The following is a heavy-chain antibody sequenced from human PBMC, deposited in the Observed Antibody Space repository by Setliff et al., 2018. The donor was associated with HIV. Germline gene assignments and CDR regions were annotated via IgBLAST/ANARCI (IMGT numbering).Heavy chain of an antibody. J-gene: IGHJ4*02. V-gene: IGHV4-4*07. D-gene: IGHD4-17*01. Sequence: PSETLSLTCTVSDSGTYYWGWIRQPAGKGLEWIGRVTSRGDTNYNPSLTSRFTMAVDTSKNQFSLKLTSVTASDTAVYYCARAAAGNTGPFDLWGQGSPVTVSS. CDR2: VTSRGDT. CDR1: DSGTYY. CDR3: ARAAAGNTGPFDL.